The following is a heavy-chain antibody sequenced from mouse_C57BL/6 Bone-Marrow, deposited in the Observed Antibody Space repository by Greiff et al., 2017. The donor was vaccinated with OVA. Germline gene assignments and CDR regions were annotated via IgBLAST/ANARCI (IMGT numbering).Heavy chain of an antibody. CDR1: GYTFTDYN. D-gene: IGHD3-1*01. CDR3: ARRGPSGLGFAY. V-gene: IGHV1-22*01. J-gene: IGHJ3*01. CDR2: INPNNGGT. Sequence: SGPELVKPGASVKMSCKASGYTFTDYNMHWVKQSHGKSLEWIGYINPNNGGTSYNQKFKGKATLTVNKSSSTAYMELRSLTSEDSAVYYCARRGPSGLGFAYWGQGTLVTVSA.